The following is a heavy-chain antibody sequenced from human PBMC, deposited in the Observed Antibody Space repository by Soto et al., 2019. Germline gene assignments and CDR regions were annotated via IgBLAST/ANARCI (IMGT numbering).Heavy chain of an antibody. CDR3: ARDFPRCGEPIFDNWFDP. Sequence: PSETLSLTCTVSGGSVSSGSYYWSWIRQPPGKGLEWIGYIYYSGSTNYNPSLKSRVTISVDTSKNQFSLKLSSVTAADTAVYYCARDFPRCGEPIFDNWFDPWGQGTLVTVSS. CDR1: GGSVSSGSYY. CDR2: IYYSGST. V-gene: IGHV4-61*01. D-gene: IGHD3-10*01. J-gene: IGHJ5*02.